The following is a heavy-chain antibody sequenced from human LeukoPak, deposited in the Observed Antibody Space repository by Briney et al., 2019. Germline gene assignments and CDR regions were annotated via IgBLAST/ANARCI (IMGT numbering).Heavy chain of an antibody. CDR1: GYSISSGYY. J-gene: IGHJ4*02. D-gene: IGHD3-9*01. V-gene: IGHV4-38-2*01. CDR3: ARQAGYFDWLDY. CDR2: IYHSGST. Sequence: SETLSLTCAVSGYSISSGYYWGWIRQPPGKGLEWIGSIYHSGSTYYNPSLKSRVTVSVDTSKNQFSLKLSSVTAADTAVYYCARQAGYFDWLDYWGQGTLVTVSS.